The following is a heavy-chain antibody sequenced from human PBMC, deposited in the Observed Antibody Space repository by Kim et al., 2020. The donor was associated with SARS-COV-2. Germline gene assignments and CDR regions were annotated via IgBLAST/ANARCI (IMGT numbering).Heavy chain of an antibody. Sequence: SETLSLTCAVYGGSFSGYYWSWIRQPPGKGLEWIGEINHSGSTNYNPSLKSRVTISVDTSKNQFSLKLSSVTAADTAVYYCASLGMVRGGYFFDYWGQGTLVTVSS. CDR3: ASLGMVRGGYFFDY. J-gene: IGHJ4*02. V-gene: IGHV4-34*01. CDR2: INHSGST. CDR1: GGSFSGYY. D-gene: IGHD3-10*01.